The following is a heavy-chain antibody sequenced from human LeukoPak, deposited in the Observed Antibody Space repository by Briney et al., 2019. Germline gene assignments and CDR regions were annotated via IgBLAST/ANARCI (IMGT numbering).Heavy chain of an antibody. CDR3: ASSGYSYGYFDY. D-gene: IGHD5-18*01. CDR1: GFTFSTYN. V-gene: IGHV3-30-3*01. CDR2: ISYDGSNK. Sequence: GGSLRLSCAASGFTFSTYNMHWVRQAPGKGLEWVAVISYDGSNKYYADSVKGRFTISRDNSKNTLYLQMNSLRAEDTAVYYCASSGYSYGYFDYWGQGTLVTVSS. J-gene: IGHJ4*02.